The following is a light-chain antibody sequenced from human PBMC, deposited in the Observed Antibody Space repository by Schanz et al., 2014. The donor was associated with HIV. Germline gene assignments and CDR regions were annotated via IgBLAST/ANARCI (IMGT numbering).Light chain of an antibody. CDR1: NSDVGNYNY. CDR2: DVT. Sequence: QSALTQPASVSGSLGQAITISCTGTNSDVGNYNYVSWYQQHPGKAPKLIIYDVTNRPSGVSSRFSGSKSGNTASLTISGLQAGDETDFYCSSYTSNNTVLFGGGTKLTVL. V-gene: IGLV2-14*03. J-gene: IGLJ2*01. CDR3: SSYTSNNTVL.